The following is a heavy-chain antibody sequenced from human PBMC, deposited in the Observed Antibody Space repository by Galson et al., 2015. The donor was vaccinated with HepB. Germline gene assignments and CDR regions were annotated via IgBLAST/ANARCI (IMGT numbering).Heavy chain of an antibody. J-gene: IGHJ4*02. D-gene: IGHD6-19*01. Sequence: SLRLSCAASGFTFSSYSMNWVRQAPGKGLEWVSSISSSSSYIYYADSVKGRFTISRDNAENSLYLQMNSLRAEDTAVYYCARDGGIAVAGTPGVLDYWGQGTLVTVSS. CDR2: ISSSSSYI. V-gene: IGHV3-21*01. CDR3: ARDGGIAVAGTPGVLDY. CDR1: GFTFSSYS.